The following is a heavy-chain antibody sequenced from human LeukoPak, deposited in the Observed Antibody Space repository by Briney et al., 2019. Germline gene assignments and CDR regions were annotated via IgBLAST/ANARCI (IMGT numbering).Heavy chain of an antibody. CDR3: ARVGCSGGSCRGYWFDP. CDR2: INHSGST. V-gene: IGHV4-34*01. J-gene: IGHJ5*02. Sequence: SETLSLTCAVYGGSFSGYYWSWIRQPPGKGLEWIGEINHSGSTNYNPSLKSRVTISVDTSKNQFSLKLSSVTAADTAVYYCARVGCSGGSCRGYWFDPWGQGTLVTVSS. CDR1: GGSFSGYY. D-gene: IGHD2-15*01.